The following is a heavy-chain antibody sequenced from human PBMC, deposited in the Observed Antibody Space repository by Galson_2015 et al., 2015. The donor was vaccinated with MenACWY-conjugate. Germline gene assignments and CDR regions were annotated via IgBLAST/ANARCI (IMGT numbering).Heavy chain of an antibody. CDR3: ASTGFGEDY. CDR2: ISYDGSNK. CDR1: GFTFRSYG. D-gene: IGHD3-10*01. J-gene: IGHJ4*02. V-gene: IGHV3-30*03. Sequence: SLRLSCAASGFTFRSYGMHWVRQAPGKGLEWVAVISYDGSNKYYADSVKGRFTISRDNSKNTLYLQMNSLRAEDTAVYYCASTGFGEDYWGQGTLVTVSS.